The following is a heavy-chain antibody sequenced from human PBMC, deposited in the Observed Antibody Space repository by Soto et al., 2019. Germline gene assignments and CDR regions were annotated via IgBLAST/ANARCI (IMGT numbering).Heavy chain of an antibody. CDR1: GYTFTSYY. V-gene: IGHV1-46*01. CDR2: INPSGGST. J-gene: IGHJ3*02. CDR3: ERHPGYRWSSGRWAFDI. Sequence: GASVKFSCTASGYTFTSYYMHWVRQAPGQGLEWMGIINPSGGSTSYAQKFQGRVTMTRDTSTSTVYMELSSLRSEDTAVYYCERHPGYRWSSGRWAFDIWGQGTMVTLSS. D-gene: IGHD6-19*01.